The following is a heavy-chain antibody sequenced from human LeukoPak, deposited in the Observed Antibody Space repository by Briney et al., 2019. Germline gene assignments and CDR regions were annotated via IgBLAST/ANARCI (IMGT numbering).Heavy chain of an antibody. CDR2: INPNSGGT. J-gene: IGHJ4*02. V-gene: IGHV1-2*04. Sequence: DSVKVSCKASGYTFTGYYMHWVRQPPGQGLEWMGWINPNSGGTNYAQKFQGWVTMTRDTSISTAYMELSRLRSDDTVVYYCAISSGKYCFDYWGQGTLVTVSS. D-gene: IGHD6-19*01. CDR1: GYTFTGYY. CDR3: AISSGKYCFDY.